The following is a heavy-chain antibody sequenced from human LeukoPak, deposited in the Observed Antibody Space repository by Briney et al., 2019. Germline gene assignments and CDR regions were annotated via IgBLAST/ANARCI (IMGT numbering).Heavy chain of an antibody. D-gene: IGHD3-10*01. CDR3: ARGGYYGSGNDFRFDP. Sequence: SETLSLTCTVSGGSISTDYWNWIRQPPGKGLEWIGYIHYTGRTNYNPSLKSRLTISIDTSKNQFSLTLTSVTAADTAVYYCARGGYYGSGNDFRFDPWGQGTLVTVSS. CDR1: GGSISTDY. CDR2: IHYTGRT. J-gene: IGHJ5*02. V-gene: IGHV4-59*01.